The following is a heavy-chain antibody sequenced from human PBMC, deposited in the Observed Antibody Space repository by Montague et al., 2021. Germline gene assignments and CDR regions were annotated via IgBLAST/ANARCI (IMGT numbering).Heavy chain of an antibody. CDR3: AKQAYFLSGTHYKGFDP. CDR1: SGSIFHAH. D-gene: IGHD3-10*01. Sequence: SETLSLTCTLSSGSIFHAHWSWVRQPPGKGLEWLASIFSGGATSNNPSLKSRVTMSIDTPTNQFSLQLRFVTAADTAVYYCAKQAYFLSGTHYKGFDPWGQGTLVTVSS. V-gene: IGHV4-4*07. J-gene: IGHJ5*02. CDR2: IFSGGAT.